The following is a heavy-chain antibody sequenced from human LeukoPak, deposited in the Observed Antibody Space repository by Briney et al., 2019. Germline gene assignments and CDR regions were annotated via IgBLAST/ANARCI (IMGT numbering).Heavy chain of an antibody. Sequence: ASVKVSCTASGYTFTSYYMHWVRQAPGQGLEWMGIINPSGGSTSYAQKFQGRVTMTRDTSTSTAYMEPSSLRSEDTAVYYCARADTAMVTGLDPWGQGTLVTASS. CDR1: GYTFTSYY. J-gene: IGHJ5*02. D-gene: IGHD5-18*01. CDR3: ARADTAMVTGLDP. V-gene: IGHV1-46*01. CDR2: INPSGGST.